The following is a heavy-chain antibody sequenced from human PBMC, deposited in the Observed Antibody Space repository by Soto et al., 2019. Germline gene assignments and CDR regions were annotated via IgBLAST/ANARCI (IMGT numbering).Heavy chain of an antibody. D-gene: IGHD2-15*01. V-gene: IGHV4-59*01. CDR1: GGSISSYY. CDR2: IYYSGST. CDR3: ARELVAVSINWLDP. J-gene: IGHJ5*02. Sequence: SETLSLTCTVSGGSISSYYWSWIRQPPGKGLEWIGYIYYSGSTNYNPSLKSRVTISVDTSKNQFSLKLSSVTAADTAVYYCARELVAVSINWLDPWGQGTLVTVSS.